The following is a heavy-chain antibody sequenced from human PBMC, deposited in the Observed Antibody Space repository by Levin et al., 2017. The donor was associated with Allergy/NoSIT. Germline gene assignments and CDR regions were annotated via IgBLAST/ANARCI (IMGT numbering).Heavy chain of an antibody. J-gene: IGHJ6*02. CDR2: VIPLLRTS. D-gene: IGHD3-10*01. V-gene: IGHV1-69*08. Sequence: KISCKASGGTFRSYTISWVRLAPGQGLEWMGRVIPLLRTSNYAPRFQGRVTITADESTSTIYMDLTSLRSDDTAVYYCARDRLFGSGPGGMDVWGQGTTV. CDR3: ARDRLFGSGPGGMDV. CDR1: GGTFRSYT.